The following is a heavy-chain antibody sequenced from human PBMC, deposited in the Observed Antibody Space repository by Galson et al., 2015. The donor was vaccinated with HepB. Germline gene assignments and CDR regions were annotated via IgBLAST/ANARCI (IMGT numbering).Heavy chain of an antibody. CDR3: TTRNHYYDGSAYINWFDP. CDR1: GFTFSNAW. J-gene: IGHJ5*02. CDR2: IKSKTDGGTT. V-gene: IGHV3-15*01. D-gene: IGHD3-22*01. Sequence: SLRLSCAASGFTFSNAWMSWVRQAPGKGLEWVGRIKSKTDGGTTDYAAPVKGRFTISRDDSKNTLYLQMNSLKTEDTAVYYCTTRNHYYDGSAYINWFDPWGQGALVTVSS.